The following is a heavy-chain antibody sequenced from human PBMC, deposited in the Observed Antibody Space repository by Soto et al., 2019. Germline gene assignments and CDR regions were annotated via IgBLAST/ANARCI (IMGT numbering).Heavy chain of an antibody. CDR2: INAANGDT. V-gene: IGHV1-3*01. Sequence: GASVKVSCKASGYTFTSYGIHWVRQAPGQRLEWMGWINAANGDTKYSPKFQGRVTITRDTSASTAYMELSSLRSDDTAVYYCVRRHVSATGIDWFDPWGQGTLVTVSS. D-gene: IGHD6-13*01. CDR1: GYTFTSYG. CDR3: VRRHVSATGIDWFDP. J-gene: IGHJ5*02.